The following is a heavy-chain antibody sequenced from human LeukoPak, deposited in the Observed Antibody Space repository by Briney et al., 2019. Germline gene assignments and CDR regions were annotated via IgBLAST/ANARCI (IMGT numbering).Heavy chain of an antibody. V-gene: IGHV4-39*01. Sequence: PSETLSLTCSVSGGSITSNSYYWDWIRQPPGKGLDWIGSFYFSGSTSYNPSLKSRVTISVDTSKNQFSLKLSSVTAADTAVYYCARRAWGYSSSWYFDYWGQGTLVTVSS. J-gene: IGHJ4*02. CDR1: GGSITSNSYY. CDR2: FYFSGST. CDR3: ARRAWGYSSSWYFDY. D-gene: IGHD6-13*01.